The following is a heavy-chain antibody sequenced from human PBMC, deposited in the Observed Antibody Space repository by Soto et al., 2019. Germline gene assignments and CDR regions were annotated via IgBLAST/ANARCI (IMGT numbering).Heavy chain of an antibody. Sequence: PSETLSLTCTVSGGSVSSGSYYWSWIWQPPGKGLEWIGYIYSSGSTSYNPSLKSRVTISVDTSKNQFSLKLSSVTAADTAVYYCARDGDGYNYWGQGALVTVSS. CDR2: IYSSGST. V-gene: IGHV4-61*01. CDR3: ARDGDGYNY. CDR1: GGSVSSGSYY. D-gene: IGHD5-12*01. J-gene: IGHJ4*02.